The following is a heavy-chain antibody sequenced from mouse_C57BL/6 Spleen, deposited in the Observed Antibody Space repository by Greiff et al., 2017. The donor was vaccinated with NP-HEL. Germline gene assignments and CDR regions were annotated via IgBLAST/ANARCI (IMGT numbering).Heavy chain of an antibody. V-gene: IGHV1-82*01. D-gene: IGHD2-5*01. CDR3: ARRAYYSNYEGAMDY. J-gene: IGHJ4*01. Sequence: QVQLQQSGPELVKPGASVKISCKASGYAFSSSWMNWVKQRPGKGLEWIGRIYPGDGDTNYNGKFKGKATLTADKSSSTAYMQLSSLTSEDSAVYFCARRAYYSNYEGAMDYWGQGTSVTVSS. CDR1: GYAFSSSW. CDR2: IYPGDGDT.